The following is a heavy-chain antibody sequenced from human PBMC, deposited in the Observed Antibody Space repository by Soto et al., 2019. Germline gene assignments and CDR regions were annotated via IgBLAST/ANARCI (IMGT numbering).Heavy chain of an antibody. D-gene: IGHD5-18*01. Sequence: LRLSGAACGCTYSSDSRNWVRKAPGKGLEWVSSISSSSSYIYYADSVKGRFTISRDNAKNSLYLQMNSLRAEDTAVYYCARPLDTAMVTPDTWGQGTMVTVSS. CDR1: GCTYSSDS. CDR2: ISSSSSYI. J-gene: IGHJ3*02. CDR3: ARPLDTAMVTPDT. V-gene: IGHV3-21*01.